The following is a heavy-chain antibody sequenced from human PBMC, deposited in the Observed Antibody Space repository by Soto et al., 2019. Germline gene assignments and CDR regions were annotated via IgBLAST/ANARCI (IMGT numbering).Heavy chain of an antibody. V-gene: IGHV3-30*18. CDR2: ISYDGSNK. Sequence: PGGSLRLSCAASGFTFSSYGMHWVRQAPGKGLEWVAVISYDGSNKYYADSVKGRFTISRDNSKNTLYLQMNSLRAEDTAVYYRAKGRMVRGVIMYFDYWGQGTLVTVSS. CDR3: AKGRMVRGVIMYFDY. D-gene: IGHD3-10*01. J-gene: IGHJ4*02. CDR1: GFTFSSYG.